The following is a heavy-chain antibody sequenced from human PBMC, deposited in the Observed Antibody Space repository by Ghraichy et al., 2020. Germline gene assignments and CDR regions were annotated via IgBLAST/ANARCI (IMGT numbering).Heavy chain of an antibody. CDR1: GFTFSRFA. CDR3: AKDLRENSGRNYYYYYGMDV. J-gene: IGHJ6*02. CDR2: ISRSGGTT. V-gene: IGHV3-23*01. D-gene: IGHD6-19*01. Sequence: GGSLRLSCAASGFTFSRFAMNWVRQAPGKGLEWVSGISRSGGTTYYADSVKGRFTISSDSSENTLYLQMNSLRAEDTAVYHCAKDLRENSGRNYYYYYGMDVWGQGTTVTVSS.